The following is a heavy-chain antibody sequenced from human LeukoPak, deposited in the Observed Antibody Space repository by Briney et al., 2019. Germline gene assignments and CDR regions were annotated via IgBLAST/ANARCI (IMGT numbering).Heavy chain of an antibody. J-gene: IGHJ4*02. CDR1: GFTFSSHG. CDR3: AKVASPRTLAAAGS. D-gene: IGHD6-13*01. V-gene: IGHV3-30*18. CDR2: ISYDGSNK. Sequence: GSLRLSCAASGFTFSSHGMHWVRQAPGKGLEWVAIISYDGSNKYSADSVKGRFTISRDNSKNTLYLQMNSLRAEDTAVYYCAKVASPRTLAAAGSWGQGTLVTVSS.